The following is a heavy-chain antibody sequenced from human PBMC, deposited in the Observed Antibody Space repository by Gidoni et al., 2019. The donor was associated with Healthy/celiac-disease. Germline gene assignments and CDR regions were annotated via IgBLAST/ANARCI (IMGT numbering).Heavy chain of an antibody. Sequence: EVQLVQSGAEVKKPGESLKISCKGSGYSFTSYWIGWVRQMPGKGLEWMGIIYPGYSDTRYSPSFQGQVTISADKSISTAYLQWSSLKASDTAMYYCARQETQEAVAGGGDAFDIWGQGTMVTVSS. J-gene: IGHJ3*02. CDR2: IYPGYSDT. CDR3: ARQETQEAVAGGGDAFDI. V-gene: IGHV5-51*01. CDR1: GYSFTSYW. D-gene: IGHD6-19*01.